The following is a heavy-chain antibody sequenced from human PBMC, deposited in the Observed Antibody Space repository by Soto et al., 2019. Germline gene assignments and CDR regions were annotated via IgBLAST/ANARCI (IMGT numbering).Heavy chain of an antibody. Sequence: QVQLQQWGAELLKPSETLSLTCAVYGGSFSGYQWTWIRQTPGKGLEWIGEINDSGNINYNPSLKSRVTIFLDTPKKQISLKLSSVTAADTAVYYCARGLILWFGELSRRGGYYYYMDVWGEGTTVIVSS. CDR1: GGSFSGYQ. J-gene: IGHJ6*03. CDR3: ARGLILWFGELSRRGGYYYYMDV. CDR2: INDSGNI. D-gene: IGHD3-10*01. V-gene: IGHV4-34*01.